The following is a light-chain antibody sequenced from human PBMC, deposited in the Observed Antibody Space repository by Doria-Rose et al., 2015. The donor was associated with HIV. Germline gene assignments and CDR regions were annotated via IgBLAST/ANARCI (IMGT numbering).Light chain of an antibody. Sequence: TQSPESLGMSLGVRATLNCKSNQSLLYTSKNYLAWYQQKPGQPPKLLIYWASTRQSGVPARFSGSGSGTDFTLTISSLEAEDVAVYYCQQYYDTPSFGPGTPVDIK. V-gene: IGKV4-1*01. J-gene: IGKJ3*01. CDR2: WAS. CDR3: QQYYDTPS. CDR1: QSLLYTSKNY.